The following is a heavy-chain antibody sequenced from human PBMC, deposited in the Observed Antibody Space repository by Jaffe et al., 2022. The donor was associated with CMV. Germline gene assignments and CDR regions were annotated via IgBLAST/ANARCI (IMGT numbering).Heavy chain of an antibody. V-gene: IGHV5-51*01. J-gene: IGHJ6*03. D-gene: IGHD2-15*01. CDR2: IYPGDSDT. CDR3: ARQGGYCSGGSCYSIYYYYMDV. CDR1: GYSFTSYW. Sequence: EVQLVQSGAEVKKPGESLKISCKGSGYSFTSYWIGWVRQMPGKGLEWMGIIYPGDSDTRYSPSFQGQVTISADKSISTAYLQWSSLKASDTAMYYCARQGGYCSGGSCYSIYYYYMDVWGKGTTVTVSS.